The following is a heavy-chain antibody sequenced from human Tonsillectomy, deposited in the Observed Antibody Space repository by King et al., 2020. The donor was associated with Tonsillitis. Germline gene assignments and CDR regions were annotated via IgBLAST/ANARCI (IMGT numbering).Heavy chain of an antibody. Sequence: QLVQSGGGVVQPGRSLRLSCAASGFTFSTFDMHWVRQAPGKGLEWVAVISYDGSNKYYVDSVKGRFTISRDNSKNTLYLQMNSLRAEDTAVYFCAKDLIDYKVSGVYLTTGAQETLVTV. V-gene: IGHV3-30*18. CDR2: ISYDGSNK. CDR3: AKDLIDYKVSGVYLTT. CDR1: GFTFSTFD. D-gene: IGHD3-22*01. J-gene: IGHJ4*02.